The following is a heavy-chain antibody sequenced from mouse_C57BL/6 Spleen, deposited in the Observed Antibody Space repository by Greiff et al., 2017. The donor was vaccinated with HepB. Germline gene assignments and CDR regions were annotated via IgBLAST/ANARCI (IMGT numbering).Heavy chain of an antibody. D-gene: IGHD2-5*01. CDR2: IHPNSGST. J-gene: IGHJ2*01. V-gene: IGHV1-64*01. Sequence: VQLQQSGAELVKPGASVKLSCKASGYTFTSYWMHWVKQRPGQGLEWIGMIHPNSGSTNYNEKFKSKATLTVDKSSSTAYMQLSSLTSEDSAVYYCAREYSNYPFDYWGQGTTLTVSS. CDR1: GYTFTSYW. CDR3: AREYSNYPFDY.